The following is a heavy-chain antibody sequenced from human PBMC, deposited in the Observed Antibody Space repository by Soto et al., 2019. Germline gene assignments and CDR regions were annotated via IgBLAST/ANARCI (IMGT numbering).Heavy chain of an antibody. CDR1: GFTFSSYV. Sequence: GGSLRLSCAASGFTFSSYVMHWVRQAPGKGLEWVAIVWYGGSNNYYADSVKGRFTISRDNSKKMMYLQMNSLRAEDTAVYYCAKGGGRNYDDAFDIWGQGTMVTVSS. CDR3: AKGGGRNYDDAFDI. D-gene: IGHD3-3*01. J-gene: IGHJ3*02. V-gene: IGHV3-33*06. CDR2: VWYGGSNN.